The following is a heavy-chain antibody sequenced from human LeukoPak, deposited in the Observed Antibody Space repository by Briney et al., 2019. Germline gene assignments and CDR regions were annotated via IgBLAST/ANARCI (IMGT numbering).Heavy chain of an antibody. CDR2: IYTSGST. CDR3: ARAFWGSGIDY. Sequence: SETLSLTCTVSGGSISSGSYYWSWIRQPAGKGLEWIGRIYTSGSTNYNPSLKSRVTISVDMSKNQFSLKLTSVTAADTAVYYCARAFWGSGIDYWGQGTLVTVSS. J-gene: IGHJ4*02. D-gene: IGHD3-16*01. V-gene: IGHV4-61*02. CDR1: GGSISSGSYY.